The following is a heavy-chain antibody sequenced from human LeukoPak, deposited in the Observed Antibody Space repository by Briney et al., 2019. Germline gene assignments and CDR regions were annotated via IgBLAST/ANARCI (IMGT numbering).Heavy chain of an antibody. J-gene: IGHJ3*02. Sequence: ASVKVSCKVSGYTLTELSMHWVRQAPGKGLEWMGGFEPEDGETIYAQKFQGRVTMTEDTSTDTAYMELSSLRSEDTAVYYCATFHHSSGYRNFAFDIWGQGTMVTVSS. V-gene: IGHV1-24*01. CDR3: ATFHHSSGYRNFAFDI. CDR1: GYTLTELS. D-gene: IGHD3-22*01. CDR2: FEPEDGET.